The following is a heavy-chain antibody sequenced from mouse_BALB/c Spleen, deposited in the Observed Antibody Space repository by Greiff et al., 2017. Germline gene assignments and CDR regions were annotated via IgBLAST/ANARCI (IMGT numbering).Heavy chain of an antibody. J-gene: IGHJ4*01. Sequence: EVNLVESGPELVKPGASVKISCKASGYTFTDYNMHWVKQSHGKSLEWIGYIYPYNGGTGYNQKFKSKATLTVDNSSSTAYMELRSLTSEDSAVYYCARSGLPYAMDYWGQGTSVTVSS. CDR1: GYTFTDYN. D-gene: IGHD3-1*01. CDR3: ARSGLPYAMDY. V-gene: IGHV1S29*02. CDR2: IYPYNGGT.